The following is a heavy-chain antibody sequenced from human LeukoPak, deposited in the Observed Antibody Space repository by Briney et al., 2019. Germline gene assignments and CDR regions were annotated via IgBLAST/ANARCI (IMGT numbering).Heavy chain of an antibody. D-gene: IGHD1-26*01. J-gene: IGHJ4*02. CDR3: ARERGRGRDSPWFDY. Sequence: GGSLRLSCAASGFIVSGDFMSWVRQAPGKGLEWVSVIYSDGSTYYADSVKGRFTISRGNSKNTLDLQMTGLRAEDTAVYYCARERGRGRDSPWFDYWGQGTLVTVSS. CDR1: GFIVSGDF. V-gene: IGHV3-53*01. CDR2: IYSDGST.